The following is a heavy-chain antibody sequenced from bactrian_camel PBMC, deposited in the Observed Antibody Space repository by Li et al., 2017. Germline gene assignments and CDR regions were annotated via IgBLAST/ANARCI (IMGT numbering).Heavy chain of an antibody. CDR1: GYTYSSSR. CDR3: AAARGPLASFAWGAQRGYNY. V-gene: IGHV3S40*01. J-gene: IGHJ4*01. CDR2: IYPGTGRT. Sequence: DVQLVESGGGSVQAGGSLRLSCIASGYTYSSSRMAWFRQAPGKEREGVAIIYPGTGRTYYADSVEGRFTISTDNAKSTVYLQMNGLKPEDTATYYCAAARGPLASFAWGAQRGYNYWGQGTQVTVS. D-gene: IGHD3*01.